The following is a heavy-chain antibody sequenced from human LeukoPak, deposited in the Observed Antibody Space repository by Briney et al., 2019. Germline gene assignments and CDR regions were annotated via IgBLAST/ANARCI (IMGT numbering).Heavy chain of an antibody. D-gene: IGHD3-10*01. CDR2: MNPNSGNT. J-gene: IGHJ6*03. CDR3: ARGQVGYYYYYMDV. CDR1: GYTFTSYD. Sequence: ASVKVSCKASGYTFTSYDINWVRQATGQGLEWMGWMNPNSGNTGYAQKFQGRVTITRNTSISTAYMELSSLRSEDTAVYYCARGQVGYYYYYMDVWGKGTTVTVSS. V-gene: IGHV1-8*03.